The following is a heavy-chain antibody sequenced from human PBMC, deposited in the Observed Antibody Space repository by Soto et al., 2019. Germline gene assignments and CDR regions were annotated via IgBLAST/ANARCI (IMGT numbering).Heavy chain of an antibody. CDR1: GYTFTRSG. CDR3: ASEGVAPSSYYGMDV. D-gene: IGHD5-12*01. J-gene: IGHJ6*02. CDR2: ISTYNGDT. Sequence: QVQLVQSGAEVKKPGASVKVSCKASGYTFTRSGISWVRQAPGQGLEWMGWISTYNGDTNYAQTFQGRVTMTTDTSTSTGNMDVRSLRSDDTAVYYCASEGVAPSSYYGMDVWGQGTPVTVSS. V-gene: IGHV1-18*01.